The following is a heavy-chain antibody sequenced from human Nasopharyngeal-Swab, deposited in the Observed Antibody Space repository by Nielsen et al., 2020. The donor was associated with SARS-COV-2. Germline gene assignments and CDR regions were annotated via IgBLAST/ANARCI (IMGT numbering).Heavy chain of an antibody. CDR3: ARDGLDYDFWSAYFMDV. CDR2: ISSSSSYI. V-gene: IGHV3-21*01. CDR1: GFTFYYYY. J-gene: IGHJ6*02. D-gene: IGHD3-3*01. Sequence: GGSLRLSCAASGFTFYYYYFNWVRLVPGKWLEWVSSISSSSSYIYYADSVKGRFTISRDNAKNSLYLQMNSLRAEDTAVYYCARDGLDYDFWSAYFMDVWGQGTTVTVSS.